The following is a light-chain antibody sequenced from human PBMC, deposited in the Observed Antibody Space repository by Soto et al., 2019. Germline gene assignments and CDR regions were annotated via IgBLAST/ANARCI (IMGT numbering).Light chain of an antibody. V-gene: IGLV2-8*01. Sequence: QSALTQPPSASGSPGQSVAISCTGTSSDVGGYNYVSWYQQHPGKAPKLMIYEVNKRPSGVPDRFFGSKSGNTASLTVSGLQAEDEADYYCVSFAGGTYVFGTGTKLTVL. CDR1: SSDVGGYNY. J-gene: IGLJ1*01. CDR3: VSFAGGTYV. CDR2: EVN.